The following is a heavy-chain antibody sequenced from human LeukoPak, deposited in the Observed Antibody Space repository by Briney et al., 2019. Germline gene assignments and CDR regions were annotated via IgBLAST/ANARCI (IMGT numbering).Heavy chain of an antibody. CDR3: ARFGVVGATTDGSTNYYYYGMDV. D-gene: IGHD1-26*01. Sequence: PGGSLRLSCAASGFTFCSYGMHWVRQAPGKGLEWVAVIWYDGSNKYYADSVKGRFTISRDNSKNTLYLQMNSLRAEDTAVYYCARFGVVGATTDGSTNYYYYGMDVWGQGTTVTVSS. CDR2: IWYDGSNK. J-gene: IGHJ6*02. V-gene: IGHV3-33*01. CDR1: GFTFCSYG.